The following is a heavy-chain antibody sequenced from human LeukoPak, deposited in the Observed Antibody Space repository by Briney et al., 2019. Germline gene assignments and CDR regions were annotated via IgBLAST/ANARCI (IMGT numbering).Heavy chain of an antibody. D-gene: IGHD6-13*01. CDR3: ARGYYSSSRFDS. CDR1: GFTFSNYW. Sequence: GGSLRLSCAASGFTFSNYWMHWVRQAPGKALVWVSRINSDGSTTNYADSVKGRFTISRDNAENTLYMRMNSLRPEDTAVYYCARGYYSSSRFDSWGQGTLVTVSS. V-gene: IGHV3-74*01. CDR2: INSDGSTT. J-gene: IGHJ4*02.